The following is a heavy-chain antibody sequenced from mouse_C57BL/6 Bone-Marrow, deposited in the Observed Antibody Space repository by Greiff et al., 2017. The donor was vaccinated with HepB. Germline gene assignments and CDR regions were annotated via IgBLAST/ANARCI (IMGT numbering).Heavy chain of an antibody. CDR1: GFTFSSYA. CDR2: ISDGGSYT. D-gene: IGHD2-12*01. J-gene: IGHJ3*01. V-gene: IGHV5-4*01. Sequence: EVKLMESGGGLVKPGGSLKLSCAASGFTFSSYAMSWVRQTPEKRLEWVATISDGGSYTYYPDNVKGRFTISRDNAKNNLYLQMSHLKSEDTAMYYCARDRDDSGFAYWGQGTLVTVSA. CDR3: ARDRDDSGFAY.